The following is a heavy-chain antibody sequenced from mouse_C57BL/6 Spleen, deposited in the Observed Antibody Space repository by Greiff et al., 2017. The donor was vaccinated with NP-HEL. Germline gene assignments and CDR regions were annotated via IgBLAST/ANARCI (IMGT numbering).Heavy chain of an antibody. V-gene: IGHV1-53*01. Sequence: QVHVKQSGTELVKPGASVKLSCKASGYTFTSYWLHWVKQRPGQGLEWIGNINPSNGGTNYNEKFKSKATLTVDKSSSTAYMQLSSLTSEDSAVYYCARLYYYGSSYKNFDYWGQVTTLTVSS. CDR2: INPSNGGT. CDR3: ARLYYYGSSYKNFDY. D-gene: IGHD1-1*01. J-gene: IGHJ2*01. CDR1: GYTFTSYW.